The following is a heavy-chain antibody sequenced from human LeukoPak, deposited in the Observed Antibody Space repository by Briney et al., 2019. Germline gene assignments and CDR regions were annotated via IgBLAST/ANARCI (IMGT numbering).Heavy chain of an antibody. J-gene: IGHJ4*02. Sequence: ASVTVSCKTSGYSFIGKFLHWLRQAPGHGLQYMGGIEPKSGVTVYAPNFRGRVTVTSDTSVSTGYLELRGLRYDDTAVYYCATENYYDGSGFSKAFDYWGQGTLVTVSS. D-gene: IGHD3-22*01. CDR3: ATENYYDGSGFSKAFDY. V-gene: IGHV1-2*02. CDR1: GYSFIGKF. CDR2: IEPKSGVT.